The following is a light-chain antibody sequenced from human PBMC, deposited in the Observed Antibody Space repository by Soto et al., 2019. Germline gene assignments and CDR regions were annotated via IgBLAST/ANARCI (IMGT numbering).Light chain of an antibody. CDR3: QQYNNWPRT. CDR2: DAS. CDR1: QSVSNY. Sequence: ILMTPDPATLSVSPGESAPLSFMASQSVSNYLAWYQQKPGQAPRLLISDASTRATGIPARFSGSGSGTEFTLTISSLQSEDFAVYYCQQYNNWPRTSGQGAKV. V-gene: IGKV3-15*01. J-gene: IGKJ1*01.